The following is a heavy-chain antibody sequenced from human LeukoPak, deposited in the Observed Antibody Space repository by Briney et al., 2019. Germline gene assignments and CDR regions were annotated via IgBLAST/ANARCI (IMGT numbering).Heavy chain of an antibody. CDR1: GGSISSGDYY. Sequence: QSSETLSLTCTVSGGSISSGDYYWSWIRQPPGKGLEWIGYIYYSGSTYYNPSLKSRVTIPVDTSKNQFSLKLSSVTAADTAVYYCARAAPITMVRGVYFDYWGQGTLVTVSS. CDR3: ARAAPITMVRGVYFDY. V-gene: IGHV4-30-4*08. CDR2: IYYSGST. J-gene: IGHJ4*02. D-gene: IGHD3-10*01.